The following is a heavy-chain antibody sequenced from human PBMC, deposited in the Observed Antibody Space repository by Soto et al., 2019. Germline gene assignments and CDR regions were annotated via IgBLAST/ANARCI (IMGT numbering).Heavy chain of an antibody. D-gene: IGHD6-25*01. Sequence: QVQLVKSGAEVKKTGSSVKVSCKPSGGTFSSYTISWVRQAPGQGLEWMGRIIPILGIANCAQKFQGRVTIAADKSTSTAYMELSSLRTEDTAGYCCGSECVDGGVLAAAHFDHRGQGTLVTVSS. V-gene: IGHV1-69*02. CDR3: GSECVDGGVLAAAHFDH. CDR1: GGTFSSYT. CDR2: IIPILGIA. J-gene: IGHJ4*02.